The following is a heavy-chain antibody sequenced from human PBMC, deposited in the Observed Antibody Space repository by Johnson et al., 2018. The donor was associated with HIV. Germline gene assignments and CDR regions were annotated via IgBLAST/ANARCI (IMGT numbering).Heavy chain of an antibody. CDR3: TRDGVYSSPHDAFDI. CDR1: GFTFSNYW. CDR2: IKEDGSED. J-gene: IGHJ3*02. D-gene: IGHD6-13*01. Sequence: VQLVESGGDLVQPGGSLRLSCAASGFTFSNYWMSWVRQAPGKGLEWLANIKEDGSEDYYVDSLKGRFTISRDNAQNSLYLQMDNLRAEDSAVYYCTRDGVYSSPHDAFDIWGQGTVVTLSS. V-gene: IGHV3-7*05.